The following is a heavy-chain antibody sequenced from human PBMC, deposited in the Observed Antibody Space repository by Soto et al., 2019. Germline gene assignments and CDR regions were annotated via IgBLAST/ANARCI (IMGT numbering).Heavy chain of an antibody. CDR1: GYTFTSYA. V-gene: IGHV1-3*01. CDR2: INAGNGNT. D-gene: IGHD3-22*01. J-gene: IGHJ4*02. CDR3: ARDGSHYYDSSGYYPFDY. Sequence: ASVKVSCKASGYTFTSYAMHWVRQAPGQRLEWMGWINAGNGNTKYSQKFQGRVTSTRDTSASTAYMELSSLRSEDTAVYYCARDGSHYYDSSGYYPFDYWGQGTLVTVSS.